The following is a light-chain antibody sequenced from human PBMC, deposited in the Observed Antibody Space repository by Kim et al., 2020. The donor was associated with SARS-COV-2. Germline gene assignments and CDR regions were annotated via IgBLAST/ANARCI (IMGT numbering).Light chain of an antibody. CDR1: NIGSKS. V-gene: IGLV3-21*04. Sequence: SYELTQPPSVSVAPGKTARITCGGNNIGSKSVHWYQQKPGQAPVLVIYYDSDRPSGIPERFSGSNSGNTATLTISRIEAGDEADYYCQVWDSSSDNWVFGRGTQLTVL. J-gene: IGLJ3*02. CDR2: YDS. CDR3: QVWDSSSDNWV.